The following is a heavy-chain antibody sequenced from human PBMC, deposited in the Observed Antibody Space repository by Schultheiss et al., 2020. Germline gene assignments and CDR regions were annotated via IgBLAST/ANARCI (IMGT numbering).Heavy chain of an antibody. Sequence: GGSLRLSCAASGFTVSSNYMSWVRQAPGKGLEWVSSISSSSSYIYYADSVKGRFTISRDNAKNSLYLQMNSLRAEDTAVYYCASFILLEGSCSYGDYYYYYGMDVWGQGTTVTVSS. CDR3: ASFILLEGSCSYGDYYYYYGMDV. CDR1: GFTVSSNY. V-gene: IGHV3-21*01. J-gene: IGHJ6*02. D-gene: IGHD4-17*01. CDR2: ISSSSSYI.